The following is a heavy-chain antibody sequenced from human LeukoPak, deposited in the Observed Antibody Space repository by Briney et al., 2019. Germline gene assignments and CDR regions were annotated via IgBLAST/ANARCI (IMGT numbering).Heavy chain of an antibody. Sequence: SETLSLTCTVSGVSNSRYYWSWVRQPPRQGLGGLGEIYYWWSTNSNPSLKSRVTISVDTSKHQFSLKLRSVPAADTAVYYCARLGSYGYFDYWGQGTLVTVSS. J-gene: IGHJ4*02. V-gene: IGHV4-59*08. CDR3: ARLGSYGYFDY. CDR2: IYYWWST. CDR1: GVSNSRYY. D-gene: IGHD5-18*01.